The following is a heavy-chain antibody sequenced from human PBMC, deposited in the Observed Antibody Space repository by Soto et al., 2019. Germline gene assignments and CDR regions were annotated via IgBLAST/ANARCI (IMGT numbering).Heavy chain of an antibody. J-gene: IGHJ6*02. CDR1: GGSIYRSGYY. CDR2: IDYNGVT. Sequence: SETLSLTCTVSGGSIYRSGYYWGWIRQPPGRGLEWIGNIDYNGVTYSNPSLKSRVTISVDTSKNQFSLKLSSVTAADTAVYYCARGRMVRGYYYYYGMDVWGQGTTVTVSS. D-gene: IGHD3-10*01. CDR3: ARGRMVRGYYYYYGMDV. V-gene: IGHV4-39*07.